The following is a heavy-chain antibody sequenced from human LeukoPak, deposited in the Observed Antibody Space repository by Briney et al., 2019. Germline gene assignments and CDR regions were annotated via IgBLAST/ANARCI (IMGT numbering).Heavy chain of an antibody. CDR3: ASMDLTGLDY. D-gene: IGHD3-9*01. CDR2: INHSGST. Sequence: SETLSLTCPVYGGSFSGYYWSWIRQPPGKGLEWIGEINHSGSTNYNPSLKSRVTISVDTSKNQFSLKLSSVTAADTVVYYCASMDLTGLDYWGQGTLVTVSS. J-gene: IGHJ4*02. V-gene: IGHV4-34*01. CDR1: GGSFSGYY.